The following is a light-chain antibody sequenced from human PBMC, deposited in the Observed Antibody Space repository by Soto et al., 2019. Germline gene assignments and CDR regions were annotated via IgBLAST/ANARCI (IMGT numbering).Light chain of an antibody. CDR1: QSISSW. Sequence: DIQMTQSPSTLSASVGDRVTITCRASQSISSWLAWYQQKPGKAPKLLISKASSLESGLPSRFSGSGSGTEFTLTISSLQPDDFATYYCQQYNSYSWTFGQGTKVEIK. CDR3: QQYNSYSWT. J-gene: IGKJ1*01. CDR2: KAS. V-gene: IGKV1-5*03.